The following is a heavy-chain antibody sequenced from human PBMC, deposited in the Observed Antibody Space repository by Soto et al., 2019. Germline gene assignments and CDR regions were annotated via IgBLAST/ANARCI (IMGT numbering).Heavy chain of an antibody. J-gene: IGHJ4*02. D-gene: IGHD2-21*02. CDR1: GESISSSSYY. Sequence: SETLSLTCIVSGESISSSSYYWGWIRQPPGKGLEWIGSIYYSGRTYYNPSFKSRVTISIDTSKNQFSLKLSSVTAADTAVYYCARQRTTVVTQAYFDHWGQGALVTVSS. CDR3: ARQRTTVVTQAYFDH. V-gene: IGHV4-39*01. CDR2: IYYSGRT.